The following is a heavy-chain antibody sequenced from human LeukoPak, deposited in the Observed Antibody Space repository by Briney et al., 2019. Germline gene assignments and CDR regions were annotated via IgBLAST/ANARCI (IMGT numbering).Heavy chain of an antibody. CDR3: ARGGASYEGPAGAFDI. Sequence: GGSLRLSCAASGFTFSSYDMHWVRQATGKGLEWVSAIGTAGDTYYPGSVKGRFTISRENAKNSLYLQMNSLRAGDTAVYYCARGGASYEGPAGAFDIWGQGTMVTVSS. CDR2: IGTAGDT. V-gene: IGHV3-13*01. J-gene: IGHJ3*02. CDR1: GFTFSSYD. D-gene: IGHD3-16*01.